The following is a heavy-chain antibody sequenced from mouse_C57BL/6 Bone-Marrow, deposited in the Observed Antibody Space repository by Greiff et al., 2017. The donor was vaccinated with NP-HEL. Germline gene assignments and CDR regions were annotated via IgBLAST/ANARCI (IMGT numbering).Heavy chain of an antibody. CDR2: ISSGGSYT. D-gene: IGHD2-2*01. V-gene: IGHV5-6*01. CDR1: GFTFSSYG. CDR3: ARHGYDAFAY. J-gene: IGHJ3*01. Sequence: EVQRVESGGDLVKPGGSLKLSCAASGFTFSSYGMSWVRQTPDKRLEWVATISSGGSYTYYPDSVKGRFTISRDNAKNTLYLQMSSLKSEDTAMYYCARHGYDAFAYWGQGTLVTVSA.